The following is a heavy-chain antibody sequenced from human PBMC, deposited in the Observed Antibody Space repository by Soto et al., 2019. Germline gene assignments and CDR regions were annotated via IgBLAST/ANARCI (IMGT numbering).Heavy chain of an antibody. Sequence: SVKVSCKASGGTFSSYAISWVRQAPGQGLEWMGGIIPIFGTANYAQKFQGRVTITADESTGTAYMELSSLRSEDTAVYYCARDDVVVVAATPPNYYYGMDVWGQGTTVTVSS. CDR2: IIPIFGTA. J-gene: IGHJ6*02. V-gene: IGHV1-69*13. CDR1: GGTFSSYA. CDR3: ARDDVVVVAATPPNYYYGMDV. D-gene: IGHD2-15*01.